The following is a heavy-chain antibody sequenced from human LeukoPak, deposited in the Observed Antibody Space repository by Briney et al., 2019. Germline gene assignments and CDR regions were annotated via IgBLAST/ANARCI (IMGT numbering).Heavy chain of an antibody. CDR2: IIPIFGTA. CDR3: ARITEMATIVGAFDI. D-gene: IGHD5-24*01. J-gene: IGHJ3*02. CDR1: GGTFSSYA. Sequence: ASVKVSCKASGGTFSSYAISWVRQAPGQGLEWMGGIIPIFGTANYAQKFQGRVTVTADESTSTAYMELSSLRSEDTAVYYCARITEMATIVGAFDIWGQGTMVTVSS. V-gene: IGHV1-69*01.